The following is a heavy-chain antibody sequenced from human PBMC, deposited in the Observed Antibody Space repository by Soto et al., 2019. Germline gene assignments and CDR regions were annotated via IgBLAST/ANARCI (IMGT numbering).Heavy chain of an antibody. Sequence: SETLSLTCAVSGGSISNGSYSWSWIRQPPGKGLEWIGYIYHSGSTYYNPSLKSRVTISVDRSKNQFSLKLSSVTAADTAVYYCARVPGPWGQGTLVTAPQ. CDR3: ARVPGP. CDR2: IYHSGST. CDR1: GGSISNGSYS. V-gene: IGHV4-30-2*01. J-gene: IGHJ5*02.